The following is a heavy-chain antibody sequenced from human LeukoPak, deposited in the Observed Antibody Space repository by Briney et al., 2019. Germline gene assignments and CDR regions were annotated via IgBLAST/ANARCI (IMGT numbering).Heavy chain of an antibody. CDR1: GDSISSGTYY. D-gene: IGHD6-19*01. V-gene: IGHV4-61*02. Sequence: PSETLSLTCTVSGDSISSGTYYWSWIRPPAGKGLEWIGRIYTSESTNYNPSLKSRVTISADTSKNQFSLKLSSVTAADTAVYYCARESGGLAVAGTFDYWGQGTLVTVSS. CDR3: ARESGGLAVAGTFDY. J-gene: IGHJ4*02. CDR2: IYTSEST.